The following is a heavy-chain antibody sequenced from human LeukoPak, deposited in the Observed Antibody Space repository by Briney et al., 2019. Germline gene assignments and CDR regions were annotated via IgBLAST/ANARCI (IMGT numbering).Heavy chain of an antibody. V-gene: IGHV4-59*01. D-gene: IGHD2-21*02. CDR2: IYYSGST. CDR1: GGSISSYS. Sequence: SETLSLTCTVSGGSISSYSWSWIRQPPGKGLQWIGYIYYSGSTNYNPSLKSRVTISVDTSKNQFSLKLSSVTAADTAVYYCARVRPRDYYFDYWGQGTLVTVSS. J-gene: IGHJ4*02. CDR3: ARVRPRDYYFDY.